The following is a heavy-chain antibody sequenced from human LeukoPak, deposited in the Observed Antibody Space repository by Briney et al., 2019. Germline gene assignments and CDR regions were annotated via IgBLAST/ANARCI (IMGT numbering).Heavy chain of an antibody. V-gene: IGHV4-4*07. Sequence: PSETLSLTCSVSGGSISGYFWSWIRQPAGKGLEWIGRVYTGGSINYNPSLKSRVTISLDTSRSQFSLKLTSVTAADTAVYYCARDPVLEHYFDYWGQGTLVTVSP. CDR2: VYTGGSI. D-gene: IGHD3-3*01. J-gene: IGHJ4*02. CDR1: GGSISGYF. CDR3: ARDPVLEHYFDY.